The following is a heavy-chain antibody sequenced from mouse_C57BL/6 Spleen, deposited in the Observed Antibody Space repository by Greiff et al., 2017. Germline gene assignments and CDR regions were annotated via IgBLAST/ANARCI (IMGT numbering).Heavy chain of an antibody. CDR2: IDPEDGDT. D-gene: IGHD4-1*01. CDR3: TAPNGDAFAY. J-gene: IGHJ3*01. CDR1: GFNITDYY. Sequence: EVKLVESGAELVRPGASVKLSCTASGFNITDYYMHWVKQRPEQGLEWIGRIDPEDGDTEYAPKFQGKATMTADTSSNTAYLQLSSLTAEDTAVYYCTAPNGDAFAYWGQGTLVTVSA. V-gene: IGHV14-1*01.